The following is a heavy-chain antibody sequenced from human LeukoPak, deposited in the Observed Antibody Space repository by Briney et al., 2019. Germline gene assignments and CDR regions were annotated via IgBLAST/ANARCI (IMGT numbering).Heavy chain of an antibody. CDR1: GYTFTSYG. Sequence: ASVKVSCKASGYTFTSYGISWVRQAPGQGLEWMGWISAYNGNTNYAQKLQGRVTMTTDTSTSTAYMELRSLRSDDTAVYYCARGAPEINCSSTSCYTVTLYYYYMDVWGKGPRSPSP. J-gene: IGHJ6*03. CDR2: ISAYNGNT. CDR3: ARGAPEINCSSTSCYTVTLYYYYMDV. D-gene: IGHD2-2*02. V-gene: IGHV1-18*01.